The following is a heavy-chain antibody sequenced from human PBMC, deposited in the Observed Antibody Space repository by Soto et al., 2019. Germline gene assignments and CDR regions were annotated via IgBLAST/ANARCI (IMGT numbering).Heavy chain of an antibody. CDR1: GGTFSTAA. Sequence: QVQVVQSGAGVKKPGSSVKVSCKTSGGTFSTAAISWVRQAPGQGLEWMGGIMPNFRTADYAQKFQGRVTITADESASTAYLERTSLRSEAPAVYYGARDKARAQLGGTYYYIMDVWGQGTTVTVTS. CDR2: IMPNFRTA. D-gene: IGHD3-3*02. J-gene: IGHJ6*02. V-gene: IGHV1-69*12. CDR3: ARDKARAQLGGTYYYIMDV.